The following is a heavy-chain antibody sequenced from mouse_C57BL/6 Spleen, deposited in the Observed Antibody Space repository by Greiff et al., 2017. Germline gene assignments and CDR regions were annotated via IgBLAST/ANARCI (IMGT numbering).Heavy chain of an antibody. CDR1: GYTFTSYW. CDR3: AREVGDPYYFDY. D-gene: IGHD1-1*02. CDR2: IDPSDIET. V-gene: IGHV1-52*01. Sequence: QVQLQQPGAELVRPGSSVKLSCKASGYTFTSYWMHWVKQRPIQGLEWIGNIDPSDIETHYNQKFKDKATLTVDKSSSTAYMQLSSLTSEDSAVYYCAREVGDPYYFDYWGQGTTLTVSS. J-gene: IGHJ2*01.